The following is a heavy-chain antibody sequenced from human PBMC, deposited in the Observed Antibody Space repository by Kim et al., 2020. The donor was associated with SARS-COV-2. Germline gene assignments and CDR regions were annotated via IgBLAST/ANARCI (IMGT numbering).Heavy chain of an antibody. Sequence: VKGRFTIARDNSKNTLYLQMNSLRAEDTAVYYCAKHDYGGNYSYYYMDVWGKGTTVTVSS. J-gene: IGHJ6*03. V-gene: IGHV3-23*01. D-gene: IGHD4-17*01. CDR3: AKHDYGGNYSYYYMDV.